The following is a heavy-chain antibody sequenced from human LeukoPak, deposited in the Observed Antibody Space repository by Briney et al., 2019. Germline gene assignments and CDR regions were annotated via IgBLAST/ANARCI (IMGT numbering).Heavy chain of an antibody. CDR1: GFTFSSYS. J-gene: IGHJ1*01. D-gene: IGHD3-22*01. Sequence: PGGSLRLSCAASGFTFSSYSMNWVRQAPGKGLEWVSSISSSSSYIFHADSVKGRFTISRDNARNSLYLQMNSLRVEDTAVYYCAKDTYSYDSYGFQHWGQGTLVTVSS. CDR3: AKDTYSYDSYGFQH. CDR2: ISSSSSYI. V-gene: IGHV3-21*01.